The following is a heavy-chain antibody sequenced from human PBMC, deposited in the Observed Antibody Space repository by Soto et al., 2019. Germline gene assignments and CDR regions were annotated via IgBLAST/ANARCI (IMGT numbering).Heavy chain of an antibody. CDR2: ISSSSSYI. J-gene: IGHJ3*02. Sequence: GGSLRLSCAASGFTFSSYSMNWVRQAPGKGLEWVSSISSSSSYIYYADSVKGRFTISRDNAKNLLYLQMNSLRAEDTAVYYCARGGSGYDEDAFDIWGQGTMVTVSS. CDR1: GFTFSSYS. V-gene: IGHV3-21*01. CDR3: ARGGSGYDEDAFDI. D-gene: IGHD5-12*01.